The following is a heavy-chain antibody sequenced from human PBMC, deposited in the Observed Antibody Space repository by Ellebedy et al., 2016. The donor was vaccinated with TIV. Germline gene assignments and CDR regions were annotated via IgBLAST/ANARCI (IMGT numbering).Heavy chain of an antibody. J-gene: IGHJ4*02. CDR2: IYYTGST. V-gene: IGHV4-59*01. Sequence: MPSETLSLTCTFTDSGGSISSYYWTWIRQPPGKGLEWIGYIYYTGSTNYNPSLKSRLTISVDTSKNQFSLKLSSVTAADTAVYYCASGPNQYFFDYWGQGTLVTVSS. CDR3: ASGPNQYFFDY. CDR1: GGSISSYY.